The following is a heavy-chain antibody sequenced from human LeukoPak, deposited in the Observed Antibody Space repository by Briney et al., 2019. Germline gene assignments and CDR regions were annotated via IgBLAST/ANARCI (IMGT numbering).Heavy chain of an antibody. CDR2: IYSGGST. J-gene: IGHJ4*02. CDR1: GFTFSSYG. Sequence: PGRSLRLSCAASGFTFSSYGMHWVRQAPGKGLEWVSVIYSGGSTYYADSVKGRFTISRDDSKNTLYLQMNSLRAEDTAVYYCVRGGSTHFDYWGQGTLVTVSS. V-gene: IGHV3-53*01. CDR3: VRGGSTHFDY. D-gene: IGHD2-15*01.